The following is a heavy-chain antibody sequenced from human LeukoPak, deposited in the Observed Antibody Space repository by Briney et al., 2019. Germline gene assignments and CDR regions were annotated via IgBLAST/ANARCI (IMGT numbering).Heavy chain of an antibody. J-gene: IGHJ4*02. D-gene: IGHD1-26*01. Sequence: WASVKVSCKASGYIFTGYYMHWVRQAPGQGLEWMGIINPSGGSTSYAQKFQGRVTMTRDMSTSTVYMELSSLRSEDTAVYYCARVSVGATMLAYFDYWGQGTLVTVSS. V-gene: IGHV1-46*01. CDR2: INPSGGST. CDR1: GYIFTGYY. CDR3: ARVSVGATMLAYFDY.